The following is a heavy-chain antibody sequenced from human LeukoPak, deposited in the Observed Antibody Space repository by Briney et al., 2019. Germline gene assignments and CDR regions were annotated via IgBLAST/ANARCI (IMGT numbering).Heavy chain of an antibody. Sequence: PSENLSLTCTVSGGSISSYYWSWIRQPPGKGLEWIGYIYYSGSTNYNPSLKSRVTISVDTSKNQFSLKLSSVTAADTAVYYCAREVRGALDAFDIWGQGTMVTVSS. D-gene: IGHD3-10*01. CDR1: GGSISSYY. J-gene: IGHJ3*02. CDR2: IYYSGST. V-gene: IGHV4-59*01. CDR3: AREVRGALDAFDI.